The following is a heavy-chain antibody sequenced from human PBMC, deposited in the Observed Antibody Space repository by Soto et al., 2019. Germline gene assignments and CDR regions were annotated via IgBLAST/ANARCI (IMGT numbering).Heavy chain of an antibody. CDR1: GGSFSGYQ. D-gene: IGHD3-10*01. V-gene: IGHV4-34*01. CDR2: INDSGNI. CDR3: ARGVILWFGALSRRGGYHYYMDV. Sequence: QVQLQQWGAGLLKPSETLSLTCAVYGGSFSGYQWSWIRQTPGKGLEWIGEINDSGNINYNPSLKSRVTILLDTPKKQISLKLSSVTAADSAVYYCARGVILWFGALSRRGGYHYYMDVWGKGTTVTVSS. J-gene: IGHJ6*03.